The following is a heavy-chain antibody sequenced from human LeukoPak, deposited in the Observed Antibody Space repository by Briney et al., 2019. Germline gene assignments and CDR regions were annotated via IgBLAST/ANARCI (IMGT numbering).Heavy chain of an antibody. Sequence: ASGKVSCKASGYTFTGYHIHWVRQAPGQGLEWMGWINPNSGGANSAQKFLGRVSMTRDTSISTVYMDLTSLRSDDTAVYYCARDSGSSGWDPTGFLDYWGRGTLVTVSS. J-gene: IGHJ4*02. CDR2: INPNSGGA. CDR1: GYTFTGYH. CDR3: ARDSGSSGWDPTGFLDY. V-gene: IGHV1-2*02. D-gene: IGHD6-19*01.